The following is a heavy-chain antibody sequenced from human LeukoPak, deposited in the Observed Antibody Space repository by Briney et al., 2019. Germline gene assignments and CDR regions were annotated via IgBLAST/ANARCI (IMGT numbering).Heavy chain of an antibody. CDR3: ARAEGGVIFGVVIGAFDI. J-gene: IGHJ3*02. V-gene: IGHV4-31*03. CDR1: GGSNSSGGYY. CDR2: IYYSGST. Sequence: SQTLSLTCTVSGGSNSSGGYYWSWIRQHPGKGLEWIGYIYYSGSTYYNPSLKSRVTISVDTSKNQFSLKLSSVTAADTAVYYCARAEGGVIFGVVIGAFDIWGQGTMVTVSS. D-gene: IGHD3-3*01.